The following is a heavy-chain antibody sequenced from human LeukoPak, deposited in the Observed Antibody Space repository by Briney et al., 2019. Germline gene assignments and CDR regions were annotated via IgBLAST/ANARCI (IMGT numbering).Heavy chain of an antibody. D-gene: IGHD4-17*01. CDR3: ARDKSADYGDSYFDS. Sequence: PGGSLRLSCAASGFTFSRYSMNWVRQAPGKGLEWVSSISIGNTYIYYADSVKGRFTISRDNAKNSLYLQMNSLRAEDTAVYYCARDKSADYGDSYFDSWGQGILVTVSS. CDR1: GFTFSRYS. V-gene: IGHV3-21*01. CDR2: ISIGNTYI. J-gene: IGHJ4*02.